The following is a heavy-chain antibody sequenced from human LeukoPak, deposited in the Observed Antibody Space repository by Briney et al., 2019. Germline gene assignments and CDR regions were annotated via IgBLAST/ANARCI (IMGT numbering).Heavy chain of an antibody. CDR1: GFAFSTYA. Sequence: GGSLRLSCAASGFAFSTYAMSWVRQAPGKGLEWVSYISDSSSIIKYADSVKGRFTVSRDNARNSLYLQMNSLRADDTAVYYCTRGIYGSGSSVATDFDYWGQGTLVTVSS. CDR2: ISDSSSII. D-gene: IGHD3-10*01. CDR3: TRGIYGSGSSVATDFDY. J-gene: IGHJ4*02. V-gene: IGHV3-48*04.